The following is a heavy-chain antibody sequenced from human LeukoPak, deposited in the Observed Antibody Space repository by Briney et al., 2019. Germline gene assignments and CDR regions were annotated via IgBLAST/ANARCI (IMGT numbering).Heavy chain of an antibody. V-gene: IGHV1-2*02. CDR2: INPNSGGT. CDR3: ASLGGHYSDDVWVSYRGADY. D-gene: IGHD3-16*02. J-gene: IGHJ4*02. Sequence: ASVKVSCKASGYTFTSYGISWVRQAPGQGLEWMGWINPNSGGTNYAQKFQGRVAITRDTSISTAYMELGRLRSDDTAVYYCASLGGHYSDDVWVSYRGADYWGQGTLVTVSS. CDR1: GYTFTSYG.